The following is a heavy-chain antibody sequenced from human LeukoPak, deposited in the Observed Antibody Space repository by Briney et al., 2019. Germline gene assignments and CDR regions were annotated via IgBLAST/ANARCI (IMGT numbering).Heavy chain of an antibody. D-gene: IGHD6-6*01. CDR3: ARTILAGIAARWGFDP. Sequence: PGGSLRLSCAASGFTFSSYWMSWVRQAPGKGLEWVANIKEDGSEKYYVDSVRGRFTISRDNAKNSLYLYMNSLRAEDSAVYYCARTILAGIAARWGFDPWGQGTLVTVSS. CDR1: GFTFSSYW. J-gene: IGHJ5*02. CDR2: IKEDGSEK. V-gene: IGHV3-7*01.